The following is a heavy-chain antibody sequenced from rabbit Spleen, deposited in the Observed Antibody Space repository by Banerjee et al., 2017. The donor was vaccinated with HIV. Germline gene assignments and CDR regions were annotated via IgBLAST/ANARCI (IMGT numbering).Heavy chain of an antibody. D-gene: IGHD1-1*01. CDR3: ARDPAYSSGSGSAIPYL. J-gene: IGHJ4*01. V-gene: IGHV1S7*01. Sequence: QLKESGGGLVQPGGSLKLSCKGSGFDFSSYYMSWVRQAPGKGLEWIGYIDPFFGTTYCANWVNGRFTISNDNAQNTVFLQMTSLTVADTATYFCARDPAYSSGSGSAIPYLWGQGPLVTVS. CDR1: GFDFSSYY. CDR2: IDPFFGTT.